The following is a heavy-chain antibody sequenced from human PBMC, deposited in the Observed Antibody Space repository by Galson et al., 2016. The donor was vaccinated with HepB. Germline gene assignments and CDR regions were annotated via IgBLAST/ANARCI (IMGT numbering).Heavy chain of an antibody. Sequence: SLRLSCAASGFIFNSYSMNWVRQAPGKGLEWLAYISGSSDKIYYGDSVKGRFTISRDNARNLLFLQMDGLRAEDTAVYFCARGDGTNWDFDYWGQGTLVTVSS. J-gene: IGHJ4*02. CDR2: ISGSSDKI. CDR1: GFIFNSYS. V-gene: IGHV3-48*04. CDR3: ARGDGTNWDFDY. D-gene: IGHD7-27*01.